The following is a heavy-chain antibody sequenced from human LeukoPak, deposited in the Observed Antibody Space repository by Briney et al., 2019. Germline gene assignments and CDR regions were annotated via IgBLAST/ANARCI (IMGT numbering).Heavy chain of an antibody. Sequence: SQILSLTCAISGDSVSSNSAAWNWIRQSPSRGLEWLGRTYYRSKWYNDYAVSVKSRITINPDTSKNQFSLQLNSVTPEDTAVYYCARDLENGYPEYNWFDPWGQGTLVTVSS. CDR1: GDSVSSNSAA. D-gene: IGHD3-3*01. CDR3: ARDLENGYPEYNWFDP. V-gene: IGHV6-1*01. J-gene: IGHJ5*02. CDR2: TYYRSKWYN.